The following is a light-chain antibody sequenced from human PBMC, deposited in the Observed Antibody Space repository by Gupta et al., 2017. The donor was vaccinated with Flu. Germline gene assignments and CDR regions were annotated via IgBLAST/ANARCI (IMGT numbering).Light chain of an antibody. Sequence: QTVVTQEPSFSVSPGGTVTLTCGLSSGSVSTSYYPSWYQQTPGQAPRTLNYSTNTRSSGVPDRFSGSILGNKAALTITGAQADDESDYYCVLYMGSGSWVFGGGTKLTVL. CDR2: STN. CDR1: SGSVSTSYY. J-gene: IGLJ3*02. V-gene: IGLV8-61*01. CDR3: VLYMGSGSWV.